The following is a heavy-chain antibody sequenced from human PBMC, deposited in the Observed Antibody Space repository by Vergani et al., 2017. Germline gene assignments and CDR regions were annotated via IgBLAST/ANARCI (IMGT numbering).Heavy chain of an antibody. D-gene: IGHD1-1*01. V-gene: IGHV1-46*01. CDR3: ARADNPRLWFDP. J-gene: IGHJ5*02. CDR1: GYTFTSYY. CDR2: INPSGGST. Sequence: QVQLVQSGAEVKKPGASVKVSCKASGYTFTSYYMHWVRQAPGQGLEWMGIINPSGGSTSYAQKFKGMVTMTRDTSTSTVYMELSSLRSEDTAVYYCARADNPRLWFDPWGQGTLVTVSS.